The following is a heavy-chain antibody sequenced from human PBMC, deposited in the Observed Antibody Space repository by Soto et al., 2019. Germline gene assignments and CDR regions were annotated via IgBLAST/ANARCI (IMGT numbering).Heavy chain of an antibody. J-gene: IGHJ4*02. CDR3: ARVKLAGRGSFHD. CDR1: GYSITNGYS. Sequence: SETLSLTCAVSGYSITNGYSWGVIRQPPGKGLEWIGSIYHSGNTYYNPSLKSRVTLSIDTSKNQFSLKLRSVTAADTAMYYCARVKLAGRGSFHDWGQGTLVTVSS. V-gene: IGHV4-38-2*01. D-gene: IGHD3-3*02. CDR2: IYHSGNT.